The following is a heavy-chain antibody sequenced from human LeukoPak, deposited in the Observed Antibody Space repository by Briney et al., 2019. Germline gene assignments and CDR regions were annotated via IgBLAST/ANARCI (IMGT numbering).Heavy chain of an antibody. CDR3: ARGGGLDV. CDR1: GGSISSSSYY. D-gene: IGHD3-16*01. J-gene: IGHJ6*02. Sequence: ETLSLTCTVSGGSISSSSYYWGWARQAPGKGLEWVASINHNGNVNYYVDSVKGRFTISGDNAKNSLYLQMSNLRAEDTAVYFCARGGGLDVWGQGATVTVSS. CDR2: INHNGNVN. V-gene: IGHV3-7*03.